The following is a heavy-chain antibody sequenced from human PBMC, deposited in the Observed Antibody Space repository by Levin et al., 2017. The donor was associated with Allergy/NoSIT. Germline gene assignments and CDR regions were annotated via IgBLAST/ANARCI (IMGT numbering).Heavy chain of an antibody. Sequence: SETLSLTCAVSGGSIRSGGYSWSWIRQPPGKGLEWIGNIYLSGSTNDNPSLKSRVTISVDRSKNQFSLKLSYVTAADTAVYYCARVAGYSYGYYFDYWGPGTLVTVSS. CDR3: ARVAGYSYGYYFDY. CDR1: GGSIRSGGYS. CDR2: IYLSGST. V-gene: IGHV4-30-2*01. J-gene: IGHJ4*02. D-gene: IGHD5-18*01.